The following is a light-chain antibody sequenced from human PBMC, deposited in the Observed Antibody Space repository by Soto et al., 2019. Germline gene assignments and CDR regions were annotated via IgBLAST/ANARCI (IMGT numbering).Light chain of an antibody. CDR1: QSVINNY. CDR2: GTS. V-gene: IGKV3-20*01. J-gene: IGKJ3*01. Sequence: EIVLTQSPGSLSLSPGERATLSCRASQSVINNYLAWYQQKPGQAPRLLIYGTSSRATGIPDRFSGSGSGTDFTLTISRLEPEDFAGYYCQQYGSSPGLFTFGPGTKVEIK. CDR3: QQYGSSPGLFT.